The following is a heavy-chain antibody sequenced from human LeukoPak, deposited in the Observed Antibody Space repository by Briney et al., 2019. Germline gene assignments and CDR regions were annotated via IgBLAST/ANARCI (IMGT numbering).Heavy chain of an antibody. CDR2: LGRTGEYK. Sequence: GGSLRLSCAASGFTFSDYYMSWIRQAPGKGLEWVAGLGRTGEYKYYADSVKGRFTISRDNSKNTLYLQMNSLRAEDTAVYYCARGSSSPPGAFDIWGQGTMVTVSS. CDR3: ARGSSSPPGAFDI. CDR1: GFTFSDYY. D-gene: IGHD1-26*01. J-gene: IGHJ3*02. V-gene: IGHV3-11*05.